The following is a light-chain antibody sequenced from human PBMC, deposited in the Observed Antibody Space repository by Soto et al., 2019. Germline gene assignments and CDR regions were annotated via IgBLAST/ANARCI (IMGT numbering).Light chain of an antibody. CDR3: KQYNSWPRT. Sequence: EIVLTQSPGTLSLSPGERATLSCRASQSVSSDLAWYQQKPGQPPRLLVFGASTRAAGIQAGFSGLGSGRHFTLTIRSLQSEDFAVYYCKQYNSWPRTFGQGTKVDIK. J-gene: IGKJ1*01. CDR2: GAS. CDR1: QSVSSD. V-gene: IGKV3-15*01.